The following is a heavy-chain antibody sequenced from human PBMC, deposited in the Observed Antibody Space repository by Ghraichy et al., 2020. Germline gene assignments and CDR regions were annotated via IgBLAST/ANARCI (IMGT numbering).Heavy chain of an antibody. V-gene: IGHV3-30*18. Sequence: GGSLRLSCAASGFTFSSYGMHWVRQAPGKGLEWVAVISYDGSNKYYADSVKGRFTISRDNSKNTLYLQMNSLRAEDTAVYYCAKEEQVYDSSGEDDAFDIWGQGTMVTVSS. CDR1: GFTFSSYG. D-gene: IGHD3-22*01. J-gene: IGHJ3*02. CDR3: AKEEQVYDSSGEDDAFDI. CDR2: ISYDGSNK.